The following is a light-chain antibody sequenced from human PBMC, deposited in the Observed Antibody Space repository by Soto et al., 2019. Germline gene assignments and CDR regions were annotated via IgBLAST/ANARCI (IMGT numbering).Light chain of an antibody. CDR2: WAS. CDR1: QTVLYSSNNQNY. V-gene: IGKV4-1*01. J-gene: IGKJ2*01. Sequence: DIVMTQSPDSLAVSLGERATINCKSSQTVLYSSNNQNYLAWYQQKPGQPPKLLIYWASTRESGVPDRFSGSGSGTDFTLTISSLRAEDVAVYYCQQYYSSPRTFGQGTKLESK. CDR3: QQYYSSPRT.